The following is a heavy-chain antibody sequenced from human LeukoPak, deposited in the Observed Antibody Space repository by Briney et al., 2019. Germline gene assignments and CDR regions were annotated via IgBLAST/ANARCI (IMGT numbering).Heavy chain of an antibody. CDR2: IYYSGST. Sequence: SETLSLTCTVSGGSISSSSYYWGWIRQPPGKGLEWIGSIYYSGSTYYNPSLKSRVTISVDTSKNQFSLKLSSVSAADTAVYYCAIFARYGDYVDYWGQGTLVTVSS. CDR1: GGSISSSSYY. CDR3: AIFARYGDYVDY. V-gene: IGHV4-39*01. J-gene: IGHJ4*02. D-gene: IGHD4-17*01.